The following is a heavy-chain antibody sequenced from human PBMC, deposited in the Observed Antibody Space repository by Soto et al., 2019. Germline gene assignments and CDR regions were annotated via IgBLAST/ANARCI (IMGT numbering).Heavy chain of an antibody. J-gene: IGHJ4*02. D-gene: IGHD6-19*01. CDR1: GGSFSGYY. CDR3: ARGPYSSGSYYFDV. Sequence: PSETLSLTCAVYGGSFSGYYWSWIRQPPGKGLEWIGEINHSGSTNYNPSLKSRVTISVDTSKNQFSLKLSSVTAADTAVYYCARGPYSSGSYYFDVWGQGIRVTVSS. CDR2: INHSGST. V-gene: IGHV4-34*01.